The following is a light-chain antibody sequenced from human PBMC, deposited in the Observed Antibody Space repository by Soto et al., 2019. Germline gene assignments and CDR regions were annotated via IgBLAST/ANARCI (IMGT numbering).Light chain of an antibody. Sequence: DIQMTQSPSTLSASVGDRVTITCRARQSISRWLAWYQQKPGKAPRLLIYMASILESGVPSRFSGSGSGTQFTLTISSLRPDDFATYYCQQYDAYSAFGQGTKVQIK. CDR1: QSISRW. CDR3: QQYDAYSA. CDR2: MAS. V-gene: IGKV1-5*03. J-gene: IGKJ1*01.